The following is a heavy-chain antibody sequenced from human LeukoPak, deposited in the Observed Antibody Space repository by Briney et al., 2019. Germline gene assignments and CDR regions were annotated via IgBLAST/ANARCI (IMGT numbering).Heavy chain of an antibody. V-gene: IGHV1-69*05. CDR3: ARALGYYYMDV. Sequence: SVKVSCKASGDTFSNYPITWVRQAPGQGLEWMGRIIPFFGTTIYAQKFQGRVTITTDESTSTAYMELSSLRSEDTAVYYCARALGYYYMDVWGKGTTVIVS. J-gene: IGHJ6*03. CDR2: IIPFFGTT. CDR1: GDTFSNYP.